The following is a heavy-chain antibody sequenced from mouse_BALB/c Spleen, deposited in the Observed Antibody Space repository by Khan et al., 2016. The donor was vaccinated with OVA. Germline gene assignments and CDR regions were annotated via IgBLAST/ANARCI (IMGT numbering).Heavy chain of an antibody. V-gene: IGHV5-9-3*01. CDR2: ISSGGDYI. CDR3: ERRNCDPFAY. J-gene: IGHJ3*01. D-gene: IGHD2-1*01. CDR1: GFTFSTFA. Sequence: EVELVESGGDLVKPGGSLKLSCSASGFTFSTFAMSWVRQTPEKSLEWVATISSGGDYIYYPDSVKGRFTISRDNAKNTLYLQLSSLRSEDTAMCYCERRNCDPFAYWVQGTLVTVSA.